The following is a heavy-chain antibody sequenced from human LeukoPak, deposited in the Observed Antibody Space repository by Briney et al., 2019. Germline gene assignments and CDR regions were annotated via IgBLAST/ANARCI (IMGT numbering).Heavy chain of an antibody. Sequence: GGSLRLSCAASRFILRSHWMSWVRQAPGRGLEWVAHIKQDGSDEQYVDSVEGRFILSRDDAKNSVYLQMDSLRVDDTAVYYCARGPNFGSRVDYFDYWGQGTPVTVSS. V-gene: IGHV3-7*01. CDR1: RFILRSHW. D-gene: IGHD5-12*01. CDR3: ARGPNFGSRVDYFDY. CDR2: IKQDGSDE. J-gene: IGHJ4*02.